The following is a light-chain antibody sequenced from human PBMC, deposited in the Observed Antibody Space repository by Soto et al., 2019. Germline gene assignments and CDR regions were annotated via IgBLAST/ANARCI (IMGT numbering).Light chain of an antibody. CDR1: RSDVGAYNY. J-gene: IGLJ1*01. V-gene: IGLV2-14*01. Sequence: ALTQPASVSGSPGQSIAISCTGTRSDVGAYNYVSWYQQHPGKAPKLMISEVTNRPSGVSDRFSGSKSGNTASLTISGLQAEDEADYYCSSFTSRFTFVFGTGTKVTVL. CDR2: EVT. CDR3: SSFTSRFTFV.